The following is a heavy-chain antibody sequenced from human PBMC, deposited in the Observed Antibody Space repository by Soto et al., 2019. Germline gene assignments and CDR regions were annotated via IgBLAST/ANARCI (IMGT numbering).Heavy chain of an antibody. CDR1: GGSVSSVKYF. CDR2: IYNNGNT. CDR3: ARQRRGGYWFAP. J-gene: IGHJ5*02. Sequence: SETLSLTCNVSGGSVSSVKYFWSWIRQPPGKGLEWIAYIYNNGNTNYNPSLKSRATISVDTSKNQFSLNLTSVTAADTALYYCARQRRGGYWFAPWGQGTPVTVSS. V-gene: IGHV4-61*01.